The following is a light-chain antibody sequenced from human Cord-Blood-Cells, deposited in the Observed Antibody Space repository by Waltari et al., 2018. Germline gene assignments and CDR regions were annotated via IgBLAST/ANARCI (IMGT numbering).Light chain of an antibody. J-gene: IGLJ1*01. V-gene: IGLV2-8*01. CDR1: SSDVGGYHY. CDR2: EVS. CDR3: SSYAGSNNYV. Sequence: QSALTQPPSASASPGQSVTISCTGTSSDVGGYHYFSWYQQHPGKAPKLMIYEVSKRPSGVPVRFSGSKSGNTASLTVSGLQAEDEADYYCSSYAGSNNYVFGTGTKVTVL.